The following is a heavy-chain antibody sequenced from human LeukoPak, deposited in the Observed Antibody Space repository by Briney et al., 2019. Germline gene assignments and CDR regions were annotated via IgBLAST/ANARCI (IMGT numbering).Heavy chain of an antibody. J-gene: IGHJ4*02. CDR1: GFTFSSYS. Sequence: GGSLRLSCAASGFTFSSYSMNWVRQAPGKGLEWVAIISNDGSRKYYAHSVEGRFTISRDNSKNTLYLQMDSLRAEDTAVYYCARDRAWNYFDYWGQGTLVTVSS. CDR2: ISNDGSRK. D-gene: IGHD3-3*01. CDR3: ARDRAWNYFDY. V-gene: IGHV3-30*03.